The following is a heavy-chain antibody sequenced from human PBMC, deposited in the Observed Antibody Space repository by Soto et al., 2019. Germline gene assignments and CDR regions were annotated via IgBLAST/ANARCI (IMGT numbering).Heavy chain of an antibody. Sequence: SDTLSITCTVSSGSISSYYGIWILQPPGKGLEWIRYIYYSGSTNYNPSLKSRVTISVDTSKNQFSLKLSSVTAADTAVYYCARHCSGGSCYSYWGQGTLVTVSS. CDR1: SGSISSYY. D-gene: IGHD2-15*01. CDR2: IYYSGST. CDR3: ARHCSGGSCYSY. J-gene: IGHJ4*02. V-gene: IGHV4-59*08.